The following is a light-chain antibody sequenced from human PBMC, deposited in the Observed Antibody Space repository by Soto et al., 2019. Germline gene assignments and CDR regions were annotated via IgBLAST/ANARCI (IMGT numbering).Light chain of an antibody. CDR3: CSYAGSYTLWV. CDR1: SSDVGGYNF. J-gene: IGLJ3*02. V-gene: IGLV2-11*01. Sequence: QSALTQPRSVSGSPGQSVAISCTGTSSDVGGYNFVSWYQQHPGKAPKLIIYDVSKRPSGAPDRFSGSKSGNTASLTLSGLQAEDEADYYCCSYAGSYTLWVFGGGTKVTVL. CDR2: DVS.